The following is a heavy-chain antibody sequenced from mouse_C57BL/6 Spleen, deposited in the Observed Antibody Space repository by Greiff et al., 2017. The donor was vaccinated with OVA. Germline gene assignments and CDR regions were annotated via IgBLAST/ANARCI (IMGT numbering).Heavy chain of an antibody. CDR3: ALLYYYGSSWFAY. V-gene: IGHV1-80*01. CDR1: GYAFSSYW. CDR2: IYPGDGDT. J-gene: IGHJ3*01. D-gene: IGHD1-1*01. Sequence: QVQLKESGAELVKPGASVKISCKASGYAFSSYWMNWVKQRPGKGLEWIGQIYPGDGDTNYNGKFKGKATLTADKSSSTAYMQLSSLTSEDSAVYYCALLYYYGSSWFAYWGQGTLVTVSA.